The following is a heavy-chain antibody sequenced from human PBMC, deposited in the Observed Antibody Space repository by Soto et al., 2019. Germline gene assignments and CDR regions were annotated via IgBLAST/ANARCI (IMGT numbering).Heavy chain of an antibody. CDR2: IYYSGST. CDR1: GGSISSGGYY. D-gene: IGHD6-6*01. CDR3: ARKSPPGATSSSSFDY. Sequence: QVQLQESGPGLVKPSQTLSLTCTVSGGSISSGGYYWSWIRQHPGKGLEWIGYIYYSGSTYYNPSLKSRVTISVDPSKTQFSLKLRSVPAGDTAVYYWARKSPPGATSSSSFDYWGQGTLVTVSS. J-gene: IGHJ4*02. V-gene: IGHV4-31*03.